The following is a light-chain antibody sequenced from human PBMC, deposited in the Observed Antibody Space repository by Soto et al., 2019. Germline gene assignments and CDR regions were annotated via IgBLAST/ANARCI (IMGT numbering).Light chain of an antibody. Sequence: QSVLTQPASVSGSPGQSITISCTGTSSDIGRYNYVSWYQQYPGKAPKFMIYDVSNRPSGVSNRFSGSKSGNTASLTISGLQVEDEADYYCSSYISSSTYVFGTGTKLTVL. CDR1: SSDIGRYNY. CDR3: SSYISSSTYV. J-gene: IGLJ1*01. CDR2: DVS. V-gene: IGLV2-14*01.